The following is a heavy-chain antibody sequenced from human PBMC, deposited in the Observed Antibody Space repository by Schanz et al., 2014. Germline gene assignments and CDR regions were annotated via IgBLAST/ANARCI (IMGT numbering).Heavy chain of an antibody. CDR3: ARLGSPHCATSDCHHDWFGP. CDR1: GGSISRHY. J-gene: IGHJ5*02. D-gene: IGHD1-26*01. CDR2: IFTSGST. Sequence: VQLQQSGPGLVKPSDTLSLTCTVSGGSISRHYWSWIRQPPGKGLEWIGRIFTSGSTDYNPSLKSRVTMSVDTSKNQFSLSLSSATAADTAIYYCARLGSPHCATSDCHHDWFGPWGQGTLVTVSS. V-gene: IGHV4-4*07.